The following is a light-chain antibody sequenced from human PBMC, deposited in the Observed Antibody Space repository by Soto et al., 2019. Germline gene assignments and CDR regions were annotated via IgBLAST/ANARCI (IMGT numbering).Light chain of an antibody. CDR2: LNRDGSH. CDR3: QTWGTGIVI. Sequence: QAVVTQSPSASASLGASVKLTCTLSSGHSNYAIAWHQQQPEKGPRYLMKLNRDGSHSKGDGIPNRFSGSSSGAERYLTIXXXXXXXEADYYCQTWGTGIVIFGGGTKLTVL. J-gene: IGLJ2*01. V-gene: IGLV4-69*01. CDR1: SGHSNYA.